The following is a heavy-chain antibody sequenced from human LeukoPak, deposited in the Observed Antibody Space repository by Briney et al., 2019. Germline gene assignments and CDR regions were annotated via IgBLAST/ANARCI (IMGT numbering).Heavy chain of an antibody. Sequence: TGGSLRLSCAASGFTFSSYWMHWVRQAPGKGLVWVSRINSDGSSTSYADSVKGRFTISRDNAKNTLYLQMNSLRAEDTAVYYCAIAVAGTHADYWGQGTLVTVSS. D-gene: IGHD6-19*01. CDR3: AIAVAGTHADY. CDR2: INSDGSST. CDR1: GFTFSSYW. V-gene: IGHV3-74*01. J-gene: IGHJ4*02.